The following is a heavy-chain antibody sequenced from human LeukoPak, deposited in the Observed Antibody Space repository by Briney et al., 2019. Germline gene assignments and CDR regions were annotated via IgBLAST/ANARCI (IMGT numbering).Heavy chain of an antibody. CDR3: ARHNAPRRVGFDF. D-gene: IGHD2-2*01. V-gene: IGHV4-39*01. Sequence: SETLSLTCTVSGDSISSSSYYWVWLRQPPGKGLEWVACLSHAGNTWYNPSLESRLSISVDTSKNQFSLKFSSVTAADTALYWCARHNAPRRVGFDFWGQGILVTVSS. CDR1: GDSISSSSYY. J-gene: IGHJ4*02. CDR2: LSHAGNT.